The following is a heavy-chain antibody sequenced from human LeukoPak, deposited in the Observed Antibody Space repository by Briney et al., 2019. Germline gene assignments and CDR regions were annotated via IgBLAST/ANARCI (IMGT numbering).Heavy chain of an antibody. J-gene: IGHJ6*02. CDR1: GGSISSYY. CDR2: IYYSGST. V-gene: IGHV4-59*08. CDR3: ARHLVPYYDSSGYYDYYGMDV. D-gene: IGHD3-22*01. Sequence: PETLSLTCTVSGGSISSYYWSWIRQPPGKGLEWIGYIYYSGSTNYNPSLKSRVTISVDTSKNQFSLKLSSVTAADTAVYYCARHLVPYYDSSGYYDYYGMDVWGQGTTVTVSS.